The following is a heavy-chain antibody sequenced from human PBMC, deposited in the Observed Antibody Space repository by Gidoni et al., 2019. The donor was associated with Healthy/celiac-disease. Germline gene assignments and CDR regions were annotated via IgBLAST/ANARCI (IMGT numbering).Heavy chain of an antibody. Sequence: PSFGTANYAQKFQGRVKITADESTSTAYMELSSLRSEDTAVYYCARVAEMGSRSLMVYAYFDYWGQGTLVTVSS. D-gene: IGHD2-8*01. V-gene: IGHV1-69*01. CDR2: PSFGTA. CDR3: ARVAEMGSRSLMVYAYFDY. J-gene: IGHJ4*02.